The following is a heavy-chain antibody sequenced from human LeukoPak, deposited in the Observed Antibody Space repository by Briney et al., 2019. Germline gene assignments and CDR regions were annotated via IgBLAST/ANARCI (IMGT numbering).Heavy chain of an antibody. V-gene: IGHV1-46*01. J-gene: IGHJ5*02. CDR1: GYTFTSYY. Sequence: GASVTVSCKASGYTFTSYYMHWVRQAPGQGLEWMGLINPSGGSTSYAQKFQGRVTMTRDTPTSTVYMELSSLRSEDTAVYYCAREIWMATMSWGQGTLVTVCS. CDR3: AREIWMATMS. D-gene: IGHD5-24*01. CDR2: INPSGGST.